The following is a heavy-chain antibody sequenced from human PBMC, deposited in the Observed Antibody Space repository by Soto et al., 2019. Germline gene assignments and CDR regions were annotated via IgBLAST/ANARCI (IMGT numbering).Heavy chain of an antibody. CDR1: GSTFSSYG. CDR2: IWYDGSNK. V-gene: IGHV3-33*01. Sequence: GGSLRLSCAASGSTFSSYGMHWVRQAPGKGLEWVAVIWYDGSNKYYADSVKGRFTISRDNSKNTLYLQMNSLRAEDTAVYYCARDTCSGGSCYSAYYYYGMDVWGQGTTVTV. D-gene: IGHD2-15*01. J-gene: IGHJ6*02. CDR3: ARDTCSGGSCYSAYYYYGMDV.